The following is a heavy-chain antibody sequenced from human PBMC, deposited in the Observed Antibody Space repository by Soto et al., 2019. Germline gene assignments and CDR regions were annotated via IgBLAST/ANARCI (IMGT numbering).Heavy chain of an antibody. CDR2: FIPIFGTT. CDR3: ARVDSSMFEGGEWFDP. Sequence: QVVQSGAEVKKPGSSVKVSSKASGGTFNRQAFSWVRQAPGQGLEWMGGFIPIFGTTDYSQKFQGRVTITADEATSTAYMELSSLTSDDTAVYYCARVDSSMFEGGEWFDPWGQGTLVTVSS. CDR1: GGTFNRQA. D-gene: IGHD3-10*02. J-gene: IGHJ5*02. V-gene: IGHV1-69*12.